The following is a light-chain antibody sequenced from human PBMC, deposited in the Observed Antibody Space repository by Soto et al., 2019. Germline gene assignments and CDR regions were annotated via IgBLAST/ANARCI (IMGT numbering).Light chain of an antibody. CDR1: QSVSSNY. V-gene: IGKV3-20*01. J-gene: IGKJ1*01. CDR3: QQYGSSPRT. CDR2: GAS. Sequence: EIVLTQSPGTLSLSPGERATLSCRASQSVSSNYLAWYQQKPGQAPRLLFYGASSRATGIPDRFSGSGSGTDFTFTISRLEPEDFAIYYCQQYGSSPRTFGQGTKVEIK.